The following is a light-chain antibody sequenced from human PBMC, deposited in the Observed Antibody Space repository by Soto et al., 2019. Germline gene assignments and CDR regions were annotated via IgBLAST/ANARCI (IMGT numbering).Light chain of an antibody. J-gene: IGKJ1*01. Sequence: DMQMTQSTSTLTASVGDTVSITWRASQSISTYLAWYQQQPGKAPKLLIDKASSLESGVPSRFSGSGSGAEFTLTISSPQPDDFATYYCQQYNTYSRTFGQGIKVDIK. CDR2: KAS. V-gene: IGKV1-5*03. CDR3: QQYNTYSRT. CDR1: QSISTY.